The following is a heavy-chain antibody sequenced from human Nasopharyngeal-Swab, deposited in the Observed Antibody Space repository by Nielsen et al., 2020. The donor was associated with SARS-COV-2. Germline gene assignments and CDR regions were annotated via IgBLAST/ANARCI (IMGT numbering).Heavy chain of an antibody. Sequence: GESLKISCAASGFTFSTYDMHWVRQGPGKGLEWVSGIGIAGDTSYAGSVKGRFTISRENAKNSMYLQMNSLTAGDTAVYYCARGAFGGDLHYYYGMDVWSQGTTVTVSS. CDR1: GFTFSTYD. CDR3: ARGAFGGDLHYYYGMDV. V-gene: IGHV3-13*01. D-gene: IGHD3-10*01. J-gene: IGHJ6*02. CDR2: IGIAGDT.